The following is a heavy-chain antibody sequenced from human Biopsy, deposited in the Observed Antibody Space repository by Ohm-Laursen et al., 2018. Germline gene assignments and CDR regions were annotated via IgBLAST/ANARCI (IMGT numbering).Heavy chain of an antibody. CDR1: GFTFSGYG. V-gene: IGHV3-33*01. CDR3: ARDRYYGSENYFSHYNMDV. J-gene: IGHJ6*03. Sequence: SLRLSCTASGFTFSGYGMHWVRQAPGKGLEWVAVIWYDGTDKFYADSVKGRFTISRDNSRNTLYLHMNSLRAADTAVYYCARDRYYGSENYFSHYNMDVWGQGTTVTVSS. CDR2: IWYDGTDK. D-gene: IGHD3-10*01.